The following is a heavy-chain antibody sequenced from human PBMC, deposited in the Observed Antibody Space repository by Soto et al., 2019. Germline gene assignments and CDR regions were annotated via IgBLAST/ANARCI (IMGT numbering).Heavy chain of an antibody. D-gene: IGHD6-6*01. CDR2: ITGSGTNT. CDR1: GFTFSTYS. Sequence: EVQLLESGGGLVQPGGSLRLSCAASGFTFSTYSMSWVRQAPGQGLEWVSAITGSGTNTYYVDSAKGRFTITRDNSKNTLYLQMNSLRAEETAVYYCAKERDARGYFDYWGQGTLVTVSS. CDR3: AKERDARGYFDY. V-gene: IGHV3-23*01. J-gene: IGHJ4*02.